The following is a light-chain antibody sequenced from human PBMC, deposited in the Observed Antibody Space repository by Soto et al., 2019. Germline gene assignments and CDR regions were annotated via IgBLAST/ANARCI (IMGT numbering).Light chain of an antibody. CDR3: SSYTSSSTLYV. Sequence: QSVLTQPASVSGSPGRSITISCTGTSSDVGGYNYVSWYQQHPGKAPKLMIYDVSNRPSGVSNRFSGSKSGNTASLTISGLQAEDEADYYCSSYTSSSTLYVFGNGTKVTVL. J-gene: IGLJ1*01. CDR1: SSDVGGYNY. V-gene: IGLV2-14*01. CDR2: DVS.